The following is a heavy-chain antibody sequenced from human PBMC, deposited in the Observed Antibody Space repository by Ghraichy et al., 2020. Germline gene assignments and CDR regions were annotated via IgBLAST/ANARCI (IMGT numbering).Heavy chain of an antibody. Sequence: GALRLSCAASGFTFSNAWMNWVRQAPGKGLEWIGRIKSKPDGGTTDYAAPVKGRFTILRDDSKNMLYLQMNSLKTEDTAVYYCRPPVDWGHDYWGQGTLVTVSS. V-gene: IGHV3-15*01. CDR2: IKSKPDGGTT. J-gene: IGHJ4*02. CDR3: RPPVDWGHDY. CDR1: GFTFSNAW. D-gene: IGHD3-16*01.